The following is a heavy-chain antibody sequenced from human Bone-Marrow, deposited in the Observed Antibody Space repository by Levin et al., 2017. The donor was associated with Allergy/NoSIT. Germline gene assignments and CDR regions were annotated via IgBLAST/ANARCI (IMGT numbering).Heavy chain of an antibody. J-gene: IGHJ4*02. CDR3: AKALYK. Sequence: QSGGSLRLSCAASGFNFSSSEMNWVRQAPGKGLEWVSYIRSNGKRIYYADSVKGRFTISRDNAKNLLFLQMNSLRAEDTAVYYCAKALYKWGQGTLVTVSS. CDR2: IRSNGKRI. CDR1: GFNFSSSE. D-gene: IGHD1-14*01. V-gene: IGHV3-48*03.